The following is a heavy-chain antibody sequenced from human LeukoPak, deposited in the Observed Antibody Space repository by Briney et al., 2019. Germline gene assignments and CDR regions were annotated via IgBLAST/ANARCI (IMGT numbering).Heavy chain of an antibody. CDR3: ARRNYGDYDHYFDY. J-gene: IGHJ4*02. Sequence: PSETLSLTCTVSGGSISGYFWSWIRQPPGMGLEWIGYISYSGSANYNPSLKSRVTISVDTSRNQFSLKMTSVPAADTAVYFCARRNYGDYDHYFDYWGQGTLVTVSS. D-gene: IGHD4-17*01. CDR2: ISYSGSA. V-gene: IGHV4-59*08. CDR1: GGSISGYF.